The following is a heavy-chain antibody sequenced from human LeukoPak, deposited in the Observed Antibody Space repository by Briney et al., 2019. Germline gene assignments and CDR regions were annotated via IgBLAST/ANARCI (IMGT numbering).Heavy chain of an antibody. V-gene: IGHV3-30*03. D-gene: IGHD4-17*01. CDR3: ARPYGDYGY. Sequence: GGSLRLSCAASGFTFSSYGMHWVRQAPGKGLEWVAVISYDGSNKYYADSVKGRFTISRDNSKNTLYLQMNSLRAEDTAVYYCARPYGDYGYWGQGTLVTVSS. CDR1: GFTFSSYG. J-gene: IGHJ4*02. CDR2: ISYDGSNK.